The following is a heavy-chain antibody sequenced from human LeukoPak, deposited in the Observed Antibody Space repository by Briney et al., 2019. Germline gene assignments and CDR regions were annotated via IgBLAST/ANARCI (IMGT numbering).Heavy chain of an antibody. V-gene: IGHV4-30-4*01. D-gene: IGHD3-10*01. Sequence: PSQTLSLTCTVSGGSISSGDYYWSWIRQPPGKGLEWIGYIYYSGSTYYNPFLKSRVTISVDTSKNQFSLKLSSMTAADTAVYYCARAITMVRGSGFDPWGQGTLVTVSS. CDR3: ARAITMVRGSGFDP. CDR1: GGSISSGDYY. J-gene: IGHJ5*02. CDR2: IYYSGST.